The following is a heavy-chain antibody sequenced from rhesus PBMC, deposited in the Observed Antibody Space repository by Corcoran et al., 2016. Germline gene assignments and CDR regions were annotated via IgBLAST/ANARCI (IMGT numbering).Heavy chain of an antibody. CDR1: GDSISANW. D-gene: IGHD6-31*01. J-gene: IGHJ4*01. CDR2: IDGNFGTT. CDR3: ARDPATGYFDY. V-gene: IGHV4-80*01. Sequence: QVQLQESGPGLLKPSETLSLTCIVSGDSISANWWSWIRKPPGEGLEWIGEIDGNFGTTNYTPSLKGRVTISKDASRTQLSLRVTSVTAADTAVYYCARDPATGYFDYWGQGVLVPVSS.